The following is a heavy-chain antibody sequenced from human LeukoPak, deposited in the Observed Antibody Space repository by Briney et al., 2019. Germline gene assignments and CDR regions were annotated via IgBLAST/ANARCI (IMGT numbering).Heavy chain of an antibody. J-gene: IGHJ4*02. CDR2: IYYSGRT. V-gene: IGHV4-39*01. CDR3: ARFFYHDASLPPY. D-gene: IGHD3-16*01. CDR1: GGYISTSNLY. Sequence: SEALSLTCSVSGGYISTSNLYWGWIRQPPGEGRVWIGTIYYSGRTYYNPSLQSRVAISLDTSQNQLSLQVRSVTVVDTAVYYCARFFYHDASLPPYWGQGTLVTVSS.